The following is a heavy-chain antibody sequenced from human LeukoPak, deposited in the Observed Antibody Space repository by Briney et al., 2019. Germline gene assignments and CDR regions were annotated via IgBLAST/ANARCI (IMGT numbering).Heavy chain of an antibody. CDR2: IYTSGST. Sequence: SETLSLTCTVSGGSISSGSYYWSWIRQPAGKGLEWIGRIYTSGSTNYNPSLKSRVTISVDTSKNQFSLKLSSVTAADTAVYYCARAGQEWFGELGFDQWGQGTLVTVSS. CDR3: ARAGQEWFGELGFDQ. D-gene: IGHD3-10*01. CDR1: GGSISSGSYY. J-gene: IGHJ4*02. V-gene: IGHV4-61*02.